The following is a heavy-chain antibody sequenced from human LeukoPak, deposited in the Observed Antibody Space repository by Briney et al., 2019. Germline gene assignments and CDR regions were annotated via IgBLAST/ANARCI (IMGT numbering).Heavy chain of an antibody. D-gene: IGHD6-13*01. V-gene: IGHV3-30*18. CDR3: AKDSAAADNYYYYYGMDV. J-gene: IGHJ6*02. Sequence: GRSLRLPCAASGFTFSSYGMHWVRQAPGKGLEWVAVISYDGSNKYYADSVKGRFTISRDNSKNTLYLQMNSLRAEDTAVYYCAKDSAAADNYYYYYGMDVWGQGTTVTVSS. CDR1: GFTFSSYG. CDR2: ISYDGSNK.